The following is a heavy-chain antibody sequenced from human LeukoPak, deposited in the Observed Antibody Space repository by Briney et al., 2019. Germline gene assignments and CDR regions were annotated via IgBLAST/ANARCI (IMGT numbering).Heavy chain of an antibody. CDR1: GYTFTRYA. D-gene: IGHD2-15*01. V-gene: IGHV1-3*04. CDR3: ATGGGSSWFDP. CDR2: INTANGNT. J-gene: IGHJ5*02. Sequence: ASVKVSCKASGYTFTRYAMHWVRQAPGQRLEWMGWINTANGNTKYSQKFQDRGTITRDTSASTTYMELSSLRSEDTAVYYCATGGGSSWFDPWGQGALVTVSS.